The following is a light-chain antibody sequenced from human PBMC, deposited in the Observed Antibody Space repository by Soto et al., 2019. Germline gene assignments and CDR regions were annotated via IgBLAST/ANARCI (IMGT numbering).Light chain of an antibody. Sequence: EIVMPQSPATLSVSPGARTTLSCRASQSVSSNLAWYKHKPGQVPRRLIYGASTRATAIPARFSGSGSGTGSTLTISTLQAEDFAVYYCQQYNNCAPWTFGQGTKVEIK. V-gene: IGKV3-15*01. CDR1: QSVSSN. CDR2: GAS. CDR3: QQYNNCAPWT. J-gene: IGKJ1*01.